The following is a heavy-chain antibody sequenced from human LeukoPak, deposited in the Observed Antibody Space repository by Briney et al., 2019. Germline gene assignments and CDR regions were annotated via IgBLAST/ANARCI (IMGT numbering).Heavy chain of an antibody. Sequence: GSLRLSCAASGFTFSSYGMHWVRQAPGKGLEWVAVISYDGSNKYYADSVKGRFTISRDNSKNTLYLQMNSLRAEDTAVYCCARGNSRTYYFDYWGQGTLVTVSS. J-gene: IGHJ4*02. D-gene: IGHD6-13*01. CDR2: ISYDGSNK. CDR1: GFTFSSYG. CDR3: ARGNSRTYYFDY. V-gene: IGHV3-30*19.